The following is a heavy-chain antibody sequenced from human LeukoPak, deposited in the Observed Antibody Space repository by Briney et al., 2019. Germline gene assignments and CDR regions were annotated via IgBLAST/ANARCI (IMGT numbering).Heavy chain of an antibody. CDR3: ASLGSGSYFSFKYFQH. Sequence: SETLSLTCTVSGGSISSYYWSWIRQPAGKGLEWIGRIYTSGSTNYNPSLKSRVTMSVDTSKNQFSLKLSSVTAADTAVYYCASLGSGSYFSFKYFQHWGQGTLVTVSS. CDR2: IYTSGST. D-gene: IGHD1-26*01. V-gene: IGHV4-4*07. CDR1: GGSISSYY. J-gene: IGHJ1*01.